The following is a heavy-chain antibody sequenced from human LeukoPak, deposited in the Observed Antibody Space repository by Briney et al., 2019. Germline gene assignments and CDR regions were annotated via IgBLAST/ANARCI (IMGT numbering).Heavy chain of an antibody. J-gene: IGHJ6*02. V-gene: IGHV3-23*01. D-gene: IGHD2-2*02. Sequence: AGGSLRLSCAASGFTFSSYAMSWVRQAPGKGLEWVSAISGSGGSTYYADSVKGRFTISRDNSKNTLYLQMNSLRAEDTAVYYCAKGGVVPAAIPQYLYGMDVWGQGTTVTVSS. CDR3: AKGGVVPAAIPQYLYGMDV. CDR1: GFTFSSYA. CDR2: ISGSGGST.